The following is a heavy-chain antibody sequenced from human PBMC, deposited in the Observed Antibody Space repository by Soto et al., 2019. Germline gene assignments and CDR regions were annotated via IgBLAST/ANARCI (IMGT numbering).Heavy chain of an antibody. CDR2: ISSSSSYI. V-gene: IGHV3-21*01. CDR3: ARDSSKYSSSSYVDY. Sequence: GGSLRLSCAASGFTFSSYSMNWVRQAPGKGLEWVSSISSSSSYIYYADSVKGRFTISRDNAKNSLYLQMNSLRAEDTAVYYCARDSSKYSSSSYVDYWGQGTLVTVSS. J-gene: IGHJ4*02. D-gene: IGHD6-6*01. CDR1: GFTFSSYS.